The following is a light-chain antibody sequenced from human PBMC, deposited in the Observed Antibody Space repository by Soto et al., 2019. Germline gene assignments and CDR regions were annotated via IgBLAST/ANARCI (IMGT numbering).Light chain of an antibody. J-gene: IGKJ1*01. V-gene: IGKV1-39*01. CDR1: QSISKY. CDR2: AAS. Sequence: DIQMTQSPSSLSASVGDRVTLTCRATQSISKYLNWYQHKPGRGPTLLIYAASSLQSGVPSRFSGSGSGTDFTLTIGSLQPEDFATYYCQQTSSSPWTFGQGTKVEIK. CDR3: QQTSSSPWT.